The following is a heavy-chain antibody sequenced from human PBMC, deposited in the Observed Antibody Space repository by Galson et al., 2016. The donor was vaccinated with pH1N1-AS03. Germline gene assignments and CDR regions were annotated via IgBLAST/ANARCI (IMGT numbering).Heavy chain of an antibody. J-gene: IGHJ6*02. CDR1: GYTFTSYG. V-gene: IGHV1-18*01. CDR2: ISAYNGNT. CDR3: AKVGGEGYNWYFYGMDV. D-gene: IGHD5-24*01. Sequence: SVKVSCKASGYTFTSYGITWVRQAPGQGLEWMGWISAYNGNTKYAQKFPGRVTMTTDTSTSTAYMELRSLRSDDTAVYYCAKVGGEGYNWYFYGMDVWGQGILVTVSS.